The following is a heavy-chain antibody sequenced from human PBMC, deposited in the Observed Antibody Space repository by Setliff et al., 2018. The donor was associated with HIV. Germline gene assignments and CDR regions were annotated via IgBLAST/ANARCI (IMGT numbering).Heavy chain of an antibody. CDR3: ARKFRPGHGVDV. D-gene: IGHD3-10*01. CDR2: IDREGSET. J-gene: IGHJ6*02. Sequence: PGASLRLSCVASRFTFNDYWMSWVRQAPGKGLEWVANIDREGSETNYVDSVKGRFTISRDNARSSMYLQMNSLRAEDTAIYYCARKFRPGHGVDVWGQGTTVTVSS. V-gene: IGHV3-7*01. CDR1: RFTFNDYW.